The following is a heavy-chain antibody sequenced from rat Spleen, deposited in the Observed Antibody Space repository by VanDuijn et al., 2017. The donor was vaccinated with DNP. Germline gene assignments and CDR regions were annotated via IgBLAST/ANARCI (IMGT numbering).Heavy chain of an antibody. D-gene: IGHD1-1*01. CDR3: ARHHYSGFDY. CDR1: GFTFSDCY. V-gene: IGHV5-22*01. Sequence: VQLVESGGGLVQPGRSLKLSCAASGFTFSDCYMAWFRQAQTKGLEWVAYISYDGGSTYYGDSVKGRFTISRNVAKSTLYLQMNSLRSEDMATYYCARHHYSGFDYWGQGVMVTVSS. CDR2: ISYDGGST. J-gene: IGHJ2*01.